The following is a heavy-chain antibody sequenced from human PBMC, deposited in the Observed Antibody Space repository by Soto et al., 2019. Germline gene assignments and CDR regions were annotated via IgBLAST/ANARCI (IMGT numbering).Heavy chain of an antibody. Sequence: EVQLVESVGGLVQPGRSLRLSCAASGFTFDDYAMHWVRQAPGKGLEWVSGISWNSGSIGYADSVKGRFTISRDNAKNSLYLQMNSLRAEDTALYYCAKDTGEGFDYWGQGTLVTVSS. V-gene: IGHV3-9*01. J-gene: IGHJ4*02. D-gene: IGHD3-10*01. CDR2: ISWNSGSI. CDR1: GFTFDDYA. CDR3: AKDTGEGFDY.